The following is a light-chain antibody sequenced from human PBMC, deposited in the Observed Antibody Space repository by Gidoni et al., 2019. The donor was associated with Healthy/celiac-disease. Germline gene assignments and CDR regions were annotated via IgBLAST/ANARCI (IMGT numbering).Light chain of an antibody. V-gene: IGKV1-33*01. CDR3: QQYDNLPPFT. CDR2: DAS. Sequence: IQMTQSPSSLSASVGDRVTITCQASQDISNYLNWYQQKPGKAPKLLIYDASNLETGVPSRFSGSGSGTDFTFTISSLQPEDIATYYCQQYDNLPPFTFGPGTKVD. J-gene: IGKJ3*01. CDR1: QDISNY.